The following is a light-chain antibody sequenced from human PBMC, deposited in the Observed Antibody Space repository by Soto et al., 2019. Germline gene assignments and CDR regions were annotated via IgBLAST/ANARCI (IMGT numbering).Light chain of an antibody. V-gene: IGLV1-40*01. Sequence: QSVLTQPPSVSGAPGHRVTISCTGISSNIGAGYDVHWYQRLPGSAPKLLIYGNINRPSGVPVRFSGSKSGTSASLAITGLQAEDEADYYCQSYDTSLSAPVFGGGTKLTVL. CDR3: QSYDTSLSAPV. J-gene: IGLJ3*02. CDR2: GNI. CDR1: SSNIGAGYD.